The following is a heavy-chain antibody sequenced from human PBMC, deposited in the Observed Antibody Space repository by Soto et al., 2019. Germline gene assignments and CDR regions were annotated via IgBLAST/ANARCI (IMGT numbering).Heavy chain of an antibody. V-gene: IGHV4-59*04. J-gene: IGHJ4*02. CDR2: IYYSGST. Sequence: SETLSLTCTVSGGSISSYYWSWIRQPPGKGLEWIGYIYYSGSTYYNPSLKSRVTISVDTSKNQFSLKLSSVTAADTAVYYCARLFDYDFWSGYRYENFDYWGQGTLVTVSS. CDR3: ARLFDYDFWSGYRYENFDY. CDR1: GGSISSYY. D-gene: IGHD3-3*01.